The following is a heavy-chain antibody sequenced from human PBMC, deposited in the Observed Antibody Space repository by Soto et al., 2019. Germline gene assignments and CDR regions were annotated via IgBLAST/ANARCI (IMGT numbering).Heavy chain of an antibody. CDR3: AAYNTSRHAAFDI. D-gene: IGHD1-20*01. V-gene: IGHV3-7*01. J-gene: IGHJ3*02. Sequence: PGGSLRLSCEVSGFTFKTYWMSWVRQAPGKGLEWLANMNEDANKKYYVDSVKGRFTIWGDSAGSALLLRMDSLRAEDTAVYFCAAYNTSRHAAFDIWGRGTLVTVSS. CDR1: GFTFKTYW. CDR2: MNEDANKK.